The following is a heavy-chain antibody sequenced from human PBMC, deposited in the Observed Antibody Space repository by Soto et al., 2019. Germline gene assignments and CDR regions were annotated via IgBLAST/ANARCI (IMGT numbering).Heavy chain of an antibody. D-gene: IGHD5-18*01. J-gene: IGHJ4*02. Sequence: VQLVESGGGLIQPGGSLRLSCAASGFTVSSHHMTWVRQAPGRGPEWVSTVYPRGNTYYEDSVKGRFTISRDNAQNMLYLQMNSLRAEDTAVYYCARGVDTDKAGYWGKGTLVTVSS. CDR3: ARGVDTDKAGY. CDR1: GFTVSSHH. V-gene: IGHV3-53*01. CDR2: VYPRGNT.